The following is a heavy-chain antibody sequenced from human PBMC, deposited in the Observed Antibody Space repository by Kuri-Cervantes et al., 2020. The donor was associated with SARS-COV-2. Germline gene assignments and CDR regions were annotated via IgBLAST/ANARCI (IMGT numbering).Heavy chain of an antibody. V-gene: IGHV4-61*02. J-gene: IGHJ4*02. Sequence: SETLSLTCTVSGGSISSGSYYWSWIRQPAGKGLEWIGRIYTSGSTNYNPSLKSRVTISVDTSKHQFSLKLRSATAADTAVYYCASGGSSGYFNYWGQGTLVTVSS. CDR2: IYTSGST. CDR3: ASGGSSGYFNY. CDR1: GGSISSGSYY. D-gene: IGHD3-22*01.